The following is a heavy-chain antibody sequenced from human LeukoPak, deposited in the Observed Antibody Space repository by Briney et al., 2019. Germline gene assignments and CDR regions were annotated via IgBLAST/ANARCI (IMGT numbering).Heavy chain of an antibody. D-gene: IGHD2-21*01. J-gene: IGHJ5*02. CDR2: INHSGST. CDR3: ARLLGTHINYFDP. V-gene: IGHV4-34*01. CDR1: GGSFSGYY. Sequence: SETLSLTCAVYGGSFSGYYWSWIRQPPGKGLEWIGEINHSGSTNYNPSLKSRVTISVDTSKNQFSLKLSSVTAADTAVYYCARLLGTHINYFDPWGQGTLVTVSS.